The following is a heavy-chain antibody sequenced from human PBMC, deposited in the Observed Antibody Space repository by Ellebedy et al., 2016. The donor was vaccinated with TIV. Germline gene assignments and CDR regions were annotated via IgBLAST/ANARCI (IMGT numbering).Heavy chain of an antibody. D-gene: IGHD3-16*01. CDR1: GASISSYY. CDR3: VRHPTLGTLDY. Sequence: MPSETLSLTCTISGASISSYYWSWIRQPAGKGLEWIGRIYTSESTNYNPSLKSRVTMSLDTSKNQFSLKLTSVTAADTAVYYCVRHPTLGTLDYWGQGAQVTVSS. J-gene: IGHJ4*02. CDR2: IYTSEST. V-gene: IGHV4-4*07.